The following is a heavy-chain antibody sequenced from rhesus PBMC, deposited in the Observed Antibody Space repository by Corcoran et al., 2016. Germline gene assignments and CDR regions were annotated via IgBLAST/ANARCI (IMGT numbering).Heavy chain of an antibody. J-gene: IGHJ5-1*01. V-gene: IGHV4S9*01. D-gene: IGHD3-34*01. CDR3: ASPFERGRFEV. Sequence: QVRLQESGPGLVKSSETLSLTCAVSGGSMSESSFWTWIRQPPGEGLEGIGNIYANSVTTYNPSLKSRVTISKDTSNNQFFLKVTSVTAADTAVYYCASPFERGRFEVWGAGILVTVSS. CDR1: GGSMSESSF. CDR2: IYANSVTT.